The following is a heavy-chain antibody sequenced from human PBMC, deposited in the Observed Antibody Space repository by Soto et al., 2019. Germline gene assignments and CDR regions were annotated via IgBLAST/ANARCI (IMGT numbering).Heavy chain of an antibody. J-gene: IGHJ6*02. CDR2: IIPIFGTA. CDR3: ARDEYCSSTSCYTFYDILTGYYYYGMDV. Sequence: ASVKVSCKASGGTFSSYAISWVRQAPGQGLEWMGGIIPIFGTANYAQKFQGRVTITADESTSTAYMELSSLRSEDTAVYYCARDEYCSSTSCYTFYDILTGYYYYGMDVWGQGTTGTVSS. V-gene: IGHV1-69*13. D-gene: IGHD2-2*02. CDR1: GGTFSSYA.